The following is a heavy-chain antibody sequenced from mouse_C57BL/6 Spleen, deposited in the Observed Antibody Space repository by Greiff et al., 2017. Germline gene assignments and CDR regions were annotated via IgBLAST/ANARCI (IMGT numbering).Heavy chain of an antibody. CDR2: INPNNGGT. D-gene: IGHD1-1*01. J-gene: IGHJ4*01. CDR3: ARGHYYGSSYDAMDY. Sequence: VQLKQSGPELVKPGASVKIPCKASGYTFTDYNMDWVKQSHGKSLEWIGDINPNNGGTIYNQKFKGKATLTVDKSSSTAYMELRSLTSEDTAVYYCARGHYYGSSYDAMDYWGQGTSVTVSS. V-gene: IGHV1-18*01. CDR1: GYTFTDYN.